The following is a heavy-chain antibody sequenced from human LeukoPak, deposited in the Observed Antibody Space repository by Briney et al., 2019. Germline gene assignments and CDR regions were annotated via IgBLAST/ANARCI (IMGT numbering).Heavy chain of an antibody. CDR2: VYYDGTS. Sequence: SETLSLTCTVSGGSINSHSYYWGWIRQPPGKGLEWIGSVYYDGTSYSNPSLKTRAAVFVDTSRDQFSLDLSFVTAADTVLYYCVRHISTNTGYFDSCGQGTVVSVSS. D-gene: IGHD5-24*01. J-gene: IGHJ4*02. CDR3: VRHISTNTGYFDS. V-gene: IGHV4-39*01. CDR1: GGSINSHSYY.